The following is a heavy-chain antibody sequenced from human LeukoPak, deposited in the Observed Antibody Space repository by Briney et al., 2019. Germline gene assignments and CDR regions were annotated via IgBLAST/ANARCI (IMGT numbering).Heavy chain of an antibody. CDR1: GYTSTEYY. Sequence: GASVKVSCKGSGYTSTEYYLHWVRQAPGQGLEWVGYINPRDGGTSSPQNLRGRVTMTTGASSSTAYMELSRPTSDVTAIYYCAREGNRPLSKDLDYWGQGTLVTVSS. CDR2: INPRDGGT. V-gene: IGHV1-2*02. D-gene: IGHD4-23*01. J-gene: IGHJ4*02. CDR3: AREGNRPLSKDLDY.